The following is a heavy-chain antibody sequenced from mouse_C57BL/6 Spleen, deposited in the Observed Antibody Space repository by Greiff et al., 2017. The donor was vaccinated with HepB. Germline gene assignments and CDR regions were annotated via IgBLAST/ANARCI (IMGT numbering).Heavy chain of an antibody. CDR3: ARTTTGYAMDY. J-gene: IGHJ4*01. CDR1: GYAFSSYW. Sequence: VQLQQSGAELVKPGASVKISCKASGYAFSSYWMNWVKQRPGKGLEWIGQIYPGDGDTNYNGKFKGKATLTADKSSSTAYMQLSSLTSEDSAVDFCARTTTGYAMDYWGQGTSVTVSS. D-gene: IGHD1-1*01. V-gene: IGHV1-80*01. CDR2: IYPGDGDT.